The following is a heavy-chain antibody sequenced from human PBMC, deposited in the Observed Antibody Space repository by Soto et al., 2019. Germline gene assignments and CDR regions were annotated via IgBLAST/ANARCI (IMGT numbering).Heavy chain of an antibody. J-gene: IGHJ4*02. Sequence: GGSLRLSCAASGFAFSRNDMNWVRQRPGKGLKWVSNINYSGVSTYYSDAVKGRFTISRDNSKNILYLEMNSLKVDDTAVYYCVTDPNWEWGYWGQGAIVTVYS. D-gene: IGHD1-1*01. CDR3: VTDPNWEWGY. V-gene: IGHV3-23*01. CDR2: INYSGVST. CDR1: GFAFSRND.